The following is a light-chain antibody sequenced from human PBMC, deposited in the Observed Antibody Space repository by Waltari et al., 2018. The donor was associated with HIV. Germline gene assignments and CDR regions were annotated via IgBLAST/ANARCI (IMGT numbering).Light chain of an antibody. CDR1: QNIGTS. CDR2: QAS. CDR3: QQYETYYT. V-gene: IGKV1-5*03. J-gene: IGKJ2*01. Sequence: DIRMTQTPSTLSAAVRDTVTITCRASQNIGTSFAWYQQKSGKAPALLIYQASTLQNGVSSRFSGSGSGTEFTLTITSLQRDDFATYFCQQYETYYTFGQGSRLEMK.